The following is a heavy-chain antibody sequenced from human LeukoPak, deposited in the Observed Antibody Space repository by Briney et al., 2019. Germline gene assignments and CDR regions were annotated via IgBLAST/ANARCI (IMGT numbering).Heavy chain of an antibody. J-gene: IGHJ6*03. CDR2: ISGSGGST. V-gene: IGHV3-23*01. CDR1: GFTVANNNF. D-gene: IGHD4-17*01. Sequence: PGGSLRLSCAASGFTVANNNFINWVRQAPGKGLEWVSAISGSGGSTYYADSVKGRFTISRDNSKNTLYLQMNSLRAEDTAVYYCAKGATVTTVGSPLASNYYYYMDVWGKGTTVTVSS. CDR3: AKGATVTTVGSPLASNYYYYMDV.